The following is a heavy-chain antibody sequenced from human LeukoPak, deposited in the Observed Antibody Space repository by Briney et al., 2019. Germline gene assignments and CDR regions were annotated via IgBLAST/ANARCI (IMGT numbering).Heavy chain of an antibody. J-gene: IGHJ4*02. CDR1: GFSFSVFW. Sequence: GGSLRLSCAASGFSFSVFWMHWVRQAPGTGPVWVSRISPDGSTTSYADSVKGRFTISRDNAKNTLYLQISSLRGEDTAVYYCARDMWGTPDYWGQGTLVTVSS. D-gene: IGHD1-1*01. CDR3: ARDMWGTPDY. CDR2: ISPDGSTT. V-gene: IGHV3-74*01.